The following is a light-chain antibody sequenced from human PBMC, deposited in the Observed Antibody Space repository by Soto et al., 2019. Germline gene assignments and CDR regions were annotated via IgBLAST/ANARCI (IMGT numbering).Light chain of an antibody. Sequence: QPVLTQPPSASGSPGQSVTISCTGTSSDVGGYNYVSWYQQHPGKAPQLMIYEVSKRPSGVPDRFSGSKSGNTASLTVSGLQAEDEADYYCSSYAGSNNPYVFGTGTKLTVL. CDR1: SSDVGGYNY. CDR2: EVS. V-gene: IGLV2-8*01. J-gene: IGLJ1*01. CDR3: SSYAGSNNPYV.